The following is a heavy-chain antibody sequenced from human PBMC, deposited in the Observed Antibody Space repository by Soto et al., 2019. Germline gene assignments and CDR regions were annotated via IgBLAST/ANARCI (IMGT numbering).Heavy chain of an antibody. V-gene: IGHV1-18*01. Sequence: ASVKVSCKASGYTFSNYGFSWVRQAPGQGLEWMGWISAYNGNTNYAQKLQGRVTMTTDTSTSTAYMELRSLRSDDTAVYYCALLGYYYSGAYYWGQGTLVTVSS. CDR1: GYTFSNYG. J-gene: IGHJ4*02. D-gene: IGHD3-22*01. CDR2: ISAYNGNT. CDR3: ALLGYYYSGAYY.